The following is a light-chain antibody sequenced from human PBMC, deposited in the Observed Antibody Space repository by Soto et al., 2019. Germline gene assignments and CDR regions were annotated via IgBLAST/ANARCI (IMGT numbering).Light chain of an antibody. CDR1: STDVGGYNY. CDR2: EVN. J-gene: IGLJ1*01. CDR3: GSYTRTETPFV. V-gene: IGLV2-14*01. Sequence: QSVLAQPSSVSGSPGQSITISCTGTSTDVGGYNYVSWYQHHPGKGPKLIIYEVNNRPSGVSDRFSGSKSGNKASLTISNIEAQDESEYYCGSYTRTETPFVFGTGTKGTVL.